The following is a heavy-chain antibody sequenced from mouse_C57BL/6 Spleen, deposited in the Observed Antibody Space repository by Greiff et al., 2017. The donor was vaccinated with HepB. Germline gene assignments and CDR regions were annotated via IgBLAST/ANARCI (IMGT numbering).Heavy chain of an antibody. J-gene: IGHJ4*01. Sequence: VKLMESGAELVRPGASVTLSCKASGYTFTDYEMHWVKQTPVHGLEWIGAIDPETGGTAYNQKFKGKAILTADKSSSTAYMELRSLTSEDSAVYYCTTFYDGYYGYYAMDYWGQGTSVTVSS. V-gene: IGHV1-15*01. CDR3: TTFYDGYYGYYAMDY. D-gene: IGHD2-3*01. CDR2: IDPETGGT. CDR1: GYTFTDYE.